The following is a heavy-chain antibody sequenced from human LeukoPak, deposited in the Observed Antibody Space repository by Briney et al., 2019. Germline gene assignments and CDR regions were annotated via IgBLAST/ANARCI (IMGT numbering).Heavy chain of an antibody. CDR2: IKQDGSEK. V-gene: IGHV3-7*01. Sequence: GSLRLSCAAYGFTFSSYWMSWVRQAPGKGLEWVANIKQDGSEKYYVDSVKGRFTISRDNAKNSLYLQMNSLRAEDTAVYYCARDGWATSDYWGQGTLVTASS. D-gene: IGHD3-10*01. J-gene: IGHJ4*02. CDR1: GFTFSSYW. CDR3: ARDGWATSDY.